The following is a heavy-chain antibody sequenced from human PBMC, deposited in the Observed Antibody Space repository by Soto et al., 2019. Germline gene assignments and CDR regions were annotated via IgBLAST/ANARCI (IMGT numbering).Heavy chain of an antibody. D-gene: IGHD2-2*01. V-gene: IGHV3-23*01. J-gene: IGHJ6*02. CDR1: GFTFSSYA. CDR2: ISGSGGST. CDR3: ATVVPAALFYYGMDV. Sequence: PGGSLRLSCAASGFTFSSYAMSWVRQAPGKGLEWVSVISGSGGSTDYADSVKGRFTMYRDNSMNTLYLQMNSLRAEDTGVYYCATVVPAALFYYGMDVWGQGTTVTVSS.